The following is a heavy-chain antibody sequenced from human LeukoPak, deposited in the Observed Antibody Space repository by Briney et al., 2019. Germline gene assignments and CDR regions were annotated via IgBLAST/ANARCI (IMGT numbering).Heavy chain of an antibody. D-gene: IGHD2-15*01. V-gene: IGHV3-11*01. J-gene: IGHJ4*02. CDR3: ARAGLGGHYIDY. Sequence: AGGSLRLSCAASGFTFSDYYMTWIRQAPGQGLEWISYVSGSDENKYYAGSVRGRFAISRGNAEKSLFLQMSNVRAEDTAVYYCARAGLGGHYIDYWGQGTLVTVSS. CDR1: GFTFSDYY. CDR2: VSGSDENK.